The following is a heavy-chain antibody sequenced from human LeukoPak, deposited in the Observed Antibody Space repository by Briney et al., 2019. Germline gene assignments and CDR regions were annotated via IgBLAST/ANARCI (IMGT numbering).Heavy chain of an antibody. J-gene: IGHJ3*02. Sequence: GGSLRLSCAASGFTFSSYWMSWVRQAPGKGLEGVANIKQDGSEKYYVDSVKGRFTISRDNAKNSLYLQMNSLRAEDTAVYYCAREEGIVVVVAATNAFDIWGQGTMVTVSS. CDR3: AREEGIVVVVAATNAFDI. D-gene: IGHD2-15*01. CDR2: IKQDGSEK. CDR1: GFTFSSYW. V-gene: IGHV3-7*01.